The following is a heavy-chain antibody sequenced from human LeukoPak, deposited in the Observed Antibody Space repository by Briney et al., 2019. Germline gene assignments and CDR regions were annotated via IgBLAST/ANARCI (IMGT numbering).Heavy chain of an antibody. Sequence: GGSLRLSCTASGFSFVSCWMSWVRQAPGKGPELVASIKEDGSDKHYVASVKGRFTISRDNAKNSLYLQMNSLRAEDTAIYYCARDVKWGQGTLVTVSS. CDR1: GFSFVSCW. CDR3: ARDVK. D-gene: IGHD2/OR15-2a*01. J-gene: IGHJ4*02. V-gene: IGHV3-7*05. CDR2: IKEDGSDK.